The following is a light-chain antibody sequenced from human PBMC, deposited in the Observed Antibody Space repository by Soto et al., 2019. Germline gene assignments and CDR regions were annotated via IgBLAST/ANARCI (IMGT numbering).Light chain of an antibody. V-gene: IGLV1-40*01. CDR3: QSYDSSLSGFWV. CDR1: SSNIGAGYD. Sequence: QAVVTQPPSVSGAPGQRVTISCTGSSSNIGAGYDVHWYQQFSGTSPKLLIYGNDNRPSGVPDRFSGSKSGTSASLAITGLLAEDEADYYCQSYDSSLSGFWVFGGGTKLTVL. J-gene: IGLJ3*02. CDR2: GND.